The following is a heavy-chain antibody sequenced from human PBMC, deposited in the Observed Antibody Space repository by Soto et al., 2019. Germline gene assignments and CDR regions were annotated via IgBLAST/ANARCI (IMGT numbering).Heavy chain of an antibody. CDR1: GASISNGYYS. CDR2: IHSGGTT. V-gene: IGHV4-30-4*01. Sequence: QVQLQEPGPRLVEPSHTLSLTCTVSGASISNGYYSWSWIRQSPGTGLEWIGHIHSGGTTYSNPSIKSRLTISVDMSKNQFSLNLSSLTAADTAVYYCARGPSGDKVDYWGQGTLVTVSS. J-gene: IGHJ4*02. D-gene: IGHD1-26*01. CDR3: ARGPSGDKVDY.